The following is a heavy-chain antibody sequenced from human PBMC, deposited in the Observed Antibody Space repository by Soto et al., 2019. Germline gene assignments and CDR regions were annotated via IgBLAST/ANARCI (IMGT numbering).Heavy chain of an antibody. D-gene: IGHD3-10*01. J-gene: IGHJ4*02. Sequence: GGSLRLSCAASGFTYSSYSMNWVRQAPGKGLEWVSSISSSSSYIYYADSVKGRFTISRDNSKNTLYLQMNSLRAEDTAVYYCARDGLRNGSGSYPNYWGQGTLVTVSS. CDR3: ARDGLRNGSGSYPNY. CDR1: GFTYSSYS. V-gene: IGHV3-21*01. CDR2: ISSSSSYI.